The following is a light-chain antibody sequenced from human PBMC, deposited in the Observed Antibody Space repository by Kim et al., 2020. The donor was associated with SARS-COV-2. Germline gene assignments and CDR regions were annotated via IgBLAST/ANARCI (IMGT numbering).Light chain of an antibody. CDR2: DVI. J-gene: IGLJ3*02. CDR3: CSYAGSYTWV. V-gene: IGLV2-11*03. Sequence: GQSVTISCTGTRSDVGGYNYVSWYQQHPGKAPKLMIYDVIKRPSGVPDRFSASKSGNTASLTISGLLTEDEADYYCCSYAGSYTWVFGGGTQLTVL. CDR1: RSDVGGYNY.